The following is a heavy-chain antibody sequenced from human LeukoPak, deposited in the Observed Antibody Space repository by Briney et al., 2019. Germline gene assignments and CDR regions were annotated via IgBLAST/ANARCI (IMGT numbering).Heavy chain of an antibody. CDR2: IYYSGST. CDR3: ARHFGLAYSYGSGTGFDP. Sequence: SQTLSLTCTVSGGSINSSNYYSGWIRQPPGKGLEWIGSIYYSGSTYSNPSLKSRVTISVDTSKDQLSLKLSSVTAADTAVYYCARHFGLAYSYGSGTGFDPWGQGTLVTVSS. CDR1: GGSINSSNYY. V-gene: IGHV4-39*01. D-gene: IGHD3-10*01. J-gene: IGHJ5*02.